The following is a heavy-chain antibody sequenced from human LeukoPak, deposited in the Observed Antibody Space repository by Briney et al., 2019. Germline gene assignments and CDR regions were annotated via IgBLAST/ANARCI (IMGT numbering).Heavy chain of an antibody. Sequence: GGSLRLSCAASGFTFSSYAMSWVRQAPGKGLEWVSAISGSGGSTYYADSVKGRFTISRDNSKNTLYLQMNSLRAEDTAVYYCAKRYCSSTSYYAVDYWGQGTLVTVSS. CDR2: ISGSGGST. J-gene: IGHJ4*02. V-gene: IGHV3-23*01. D-gene: IGHD2-2*01. CDR3: AKRYCSSTSYYAVDY. CDR1: GFTFSSYA.